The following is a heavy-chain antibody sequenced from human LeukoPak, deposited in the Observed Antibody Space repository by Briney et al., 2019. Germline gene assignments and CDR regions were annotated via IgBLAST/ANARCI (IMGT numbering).Heavy chain of an antibody. D-gene: IGHD2-2*01. CDR3: ARAYRYCSSTSCYRDAFDI. Sequence: ASVKVSCKASGGTFSSYTISWVRQAPGQGLEWMGRIIPILGIANYAQKFQGRVTITADKSTSTAYMELSSLRSEDTAVCYCARAYRYCSSTSCYRDAFDIWGQGTMVTVSS. J-gene: IGHJ3*02. V-gene: IGHV1-69*02. CDR2: IIPILGIA. CDR1: GGTFSSYT.